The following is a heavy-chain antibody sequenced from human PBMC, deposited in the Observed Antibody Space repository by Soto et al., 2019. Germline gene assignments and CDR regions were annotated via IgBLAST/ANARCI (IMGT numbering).Heavy chain of an antibody. CDR2: IGYSVST. CDR1: GGSISSSSYY. D-gene: IGHD6-19*01. Sequence: PSDTLSLTCTVSGGSISSSSYYWVWIRQPPGKGMEWLGSIGYSVSTYYNPSLNRRVTISVDTDKNQFSLKLSSVTAADTAVYDCATLAVAVAYGMEVWGQGTTVTVSS. CDR3: ATLAVAVAYGMEV. J-gene: IGHJ6*02. V-gene: IGHV4-39*01.